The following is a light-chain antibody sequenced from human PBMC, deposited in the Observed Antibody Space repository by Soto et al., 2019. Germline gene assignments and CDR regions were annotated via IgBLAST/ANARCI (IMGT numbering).Light chain of an antibody. CDR3: QQYGSSPWT. CDR1: QSISISY. CDR2: GAS. V-gene: IGKV3-20*01. Sequence: EIVLTQSPGTLSLSPGERATLSCRASQSISISYLAWYQQQPGQAPRLLMYGASSRATGIPDRFSGSGSGTDVTLTISRLEPEDFAVYYCQQYGSSPWTFGQGTKVEIK. J-gene: IGKJ1*01.